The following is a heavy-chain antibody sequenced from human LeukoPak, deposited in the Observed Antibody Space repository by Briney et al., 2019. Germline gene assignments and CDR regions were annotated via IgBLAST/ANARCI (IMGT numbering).Heavy chain of an antibody. D-gene: IGHD6-19*01. V-gene: IGHV6-1*01. CDR3: TRSDCSSGRCPGFDN. Sequence: SQTFSLTFGISGDSVSSNSAAWNWIRQSPSRGLEWLGRTYYGSKWFINYAPSVKSRIIINPDTPKNQVSLQLNSVTPEDTAVYYCTRSDCSSGRCPGFDNWGQGTLVTVSS. CDR2: TYYGSKWFI. CDR1: GDSVSSNSAA. J-gene: IGHJ4*02.